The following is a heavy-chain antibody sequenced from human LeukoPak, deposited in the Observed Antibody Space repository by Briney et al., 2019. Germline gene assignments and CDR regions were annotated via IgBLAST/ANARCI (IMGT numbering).Heavy chain of an antibody. CDR2: IIPIFGTA. J-gene: IGHJ4*02. Sequence: ASVKVSCKASGGTFSSYAISWVRQAPGQGLEWMGGIIPIFGTANYAQKFQGRVTITTDGSTSTAYMELSSLRSEDTAVYYCAREGPYSSSSGYFDYWGQGTLVTVSS. D-gene: IGHD6-13*01. V-gene: IGHV1-69*05. CDR1: GGTFSSYA. CDR3: AREGPYSSSSGYFDY.